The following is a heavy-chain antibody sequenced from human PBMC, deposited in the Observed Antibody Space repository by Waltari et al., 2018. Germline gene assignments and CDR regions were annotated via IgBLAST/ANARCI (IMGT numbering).Heavy chain of an antibody. Sequence: EVQLVESGGGLVQPGGSLRLSCAASGFTFSSYWMSWVRQAPETGLDWVANIKQDGSEKYYVDSVKGRFTISRDNAKNSLYLQMNSLRAEDTAVYYCAREGPPTYYYDSSGYSDAFDIWGQGTMVTVSS. CDR3: AREGPPTYYYDSSGYSDAFDI. CDR2: IKQDGSEK. J-gene: IGHJ3*02. CDR1: GFTFSSYW. V-gene: IGHV3-7*01. D-gene: IGHD3-22*01.